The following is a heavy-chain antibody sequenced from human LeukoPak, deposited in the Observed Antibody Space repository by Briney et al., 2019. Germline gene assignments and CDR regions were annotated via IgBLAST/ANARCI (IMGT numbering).Heavy chain of an antibody. D-gene: IGHD3-9*01. V-gene: IGHV4-59*12. CDR1: GGSISTYY. CDR2: IYYSGST. J-gene: IGHJ4*02. Sequence: SETLSLTCTVSGGSISTYYWTWIRQPPGKGLEYIGYIYYSGSTNSNPSLKSRVTISVDTSKNQFSLKLSSVTAADTAVYYCARLRELTGTWALDYWGQGTLVTVSS. CDR3: ARLRELTGTWALDY.